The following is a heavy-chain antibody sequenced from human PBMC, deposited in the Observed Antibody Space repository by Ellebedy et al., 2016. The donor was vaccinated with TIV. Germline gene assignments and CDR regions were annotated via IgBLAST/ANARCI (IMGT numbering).Heavy chain of an antibody. D-gene: IGHD3-22*01. J-gene: IGHJ4*02. CDR3: ARQGSTSGFYTSFDD. Sequence: AASVKVSCKASGDNLRYSAINWVRQAPGQGLEWVGRIIPLIGMENYAQKFQGRVTITADRSTKTAYMELSSLRSDDTAVYYCARQGSTSGFYTSFDDWGQGTLVTVSS. V-gene: IGHV1-69*04. CDR1: GDNLRYSA. CDR2: IIPLIGME.